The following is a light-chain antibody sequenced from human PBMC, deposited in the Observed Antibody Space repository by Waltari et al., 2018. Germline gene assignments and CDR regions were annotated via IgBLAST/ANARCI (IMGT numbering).Light chain of an antibody. J-gene: IGLJ3*02. Sequence: VLTQEPSLTVSPGGTVTLTCASTTGVVPTKYYPNWFQQKPGQSPRTLIYDTDKKHSWTPARFSGSLLGGKAALTLSNVQPEDEADYYCSLYYGDARWVFGGGTKLTVL. CDR3: SLYYGDARWV. V-gene: IGLV7-43*01. CDR2: DTD. CDR1: TGVVPTKYY.